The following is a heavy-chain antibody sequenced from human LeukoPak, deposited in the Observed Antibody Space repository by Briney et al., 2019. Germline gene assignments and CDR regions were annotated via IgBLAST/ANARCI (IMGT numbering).Heavy chain of an antibody. CDR2: ISGSGGST. V-gene: IGHV3-23*01. D-gene: IGHD3-10*01. J-gene: IGHJ4*02. CDR1: GFTFSSYA. CDR3: AKDRFQYGGSGSYHDY. Sequence: PGGSLRLSCAASGFTFSSYAMSWVRQAPGKGLEWVSAISGSGGSTYYADSVKGRFTISRDNSKNTLYLQMNSLRAEDTAVYYCAKDRFQYGGSGSYHDYWGQGALVTVSS.